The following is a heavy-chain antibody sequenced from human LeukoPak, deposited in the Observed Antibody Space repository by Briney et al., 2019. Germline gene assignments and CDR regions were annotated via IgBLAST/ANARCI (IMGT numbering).Heavy chain of an antibody. CDR1: GYTFTSSG. CDR2: ISAYNGNT. V-gene: IGHV1-18*01. D-gene: IGHD2-15*01. J-gene: IGHJ4*02. CDR3: ARDDIVVVVAATYWAY. Sequence: ASVKVSCKASGYTFTSSGISWVRQAPGQGLEWMGWISAYNGNTNYAQKLQGRVTMTTDTSTSTAYMELRSLRSDDTAVYYCARDDIVVVVAATYWAYWGQGTLVTVSS.